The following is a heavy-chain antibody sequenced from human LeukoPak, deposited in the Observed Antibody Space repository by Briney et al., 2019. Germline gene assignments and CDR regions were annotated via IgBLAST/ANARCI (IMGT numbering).Heavy chain of an antibody. CDR3: ARDNAYDILTGYYTSSIDY. D-gene: IGHD3-9*01. Sequence: SETLSLTCAVYGGSFSGYYWSWIRQPPGKGLEWIGEINHSGSTNYNPSLKSRVTISVDTSKNQFSLKLSSVTAADTAVYYCARDNAYDILTGYYTSSIDYWGQGTLVTVSS. CDR2: INHSGST. V-gene: IGHV4-34*01. J-gene: IGHJ4*02. CDR1: GGSFSGYY.